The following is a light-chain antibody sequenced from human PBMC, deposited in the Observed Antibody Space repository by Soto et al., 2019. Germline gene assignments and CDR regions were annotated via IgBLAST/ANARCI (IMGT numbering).Light chain of an antibody. V-gene: IGKV1-27*01. CDR1: QGIDNY. J-gene: IGKJ5*01. CDR3: QKYDSALET. Sequence: DIQMTQSPSSLSASVGDRVTITCRASQGIDNYLAWYQQKPGKVPKLLIYAASTLQSEVPSRFSGSGSETDFTLTINGLQPEDVATYYCQKYDSALETFGQGTRLE. CDR2: AAS.